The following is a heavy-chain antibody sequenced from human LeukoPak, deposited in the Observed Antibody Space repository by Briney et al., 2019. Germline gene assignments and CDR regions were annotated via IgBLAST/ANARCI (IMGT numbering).Heavy chain of an antibody. CDR2: ISSSSSTI. D-gene: IGHD5-24*01. Sequence: QPGGSLRLSCAASGFTFSSYSMNWVRQAPGKGLEWVSYISSSSSTIYYADSVKGRFTISRDNAKNSLYLQMNSLRAEDTAVYYCARPFMATMANGMDVWGQGTTVTVSS. CDR1: GFTFSSYS. J-gene: IGHJ6*02. CDR3: ARPFMATMANGMDV. V-gene: IGHV3-48*04.